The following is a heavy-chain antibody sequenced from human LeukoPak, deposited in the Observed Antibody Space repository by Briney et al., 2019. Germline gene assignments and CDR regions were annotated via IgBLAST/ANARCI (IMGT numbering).Heavy chain of an antibody. CDR1: GGSIISNY. CDR3: ARLKFYDSTGYSPGYYMDV. CDR2: IYGSGIT. V-gene: IGHV4-4*07. D-gene: IGHD3-22*01. Sequence: SETLSLTCTVSGGSIISNYWSWIRQSAGTGLQWIGRIYGSGITDYNPSLKSRVTMSLDTSRKQFSLRLTSVTAADTAVYYCARLKFYDSTGYSPGYYMDVWGKGTTVSVFS. J-gene: IGHJ6*03.